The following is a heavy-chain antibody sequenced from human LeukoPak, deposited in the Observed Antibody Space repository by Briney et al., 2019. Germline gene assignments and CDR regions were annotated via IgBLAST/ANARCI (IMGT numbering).Heavy chain of an antibody. Sequence: GGTLRLSCAASGFTFSSYAMHWVRQAPGKGLEWVAVISYDGSNKYYADSVKGRFTISRDNSKNTLYLQMNSLRAEDTAVYYCARSVDTAMVTVDYWGQGTLVTVSS. CDR3: ARSVDTAMVTVDY. V-gene: IGHV3-30*04. CDR1: GFTFSSYA. D-gene: IGHD5-18*01. J-gene: IGHJ4*02. CDR2: ISYDGSNK.